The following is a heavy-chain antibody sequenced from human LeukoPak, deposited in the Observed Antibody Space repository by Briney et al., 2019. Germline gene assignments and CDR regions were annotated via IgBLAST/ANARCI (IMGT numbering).Heavy chain of an antibody. D-gene: IGHD3-10*01. CDR1: GGSISSYY. J-gene: IGHJ4*02. CDR3: ARDYYGSGSRFDY. V-gene: IGHV4-59*01. Sequence: SETLSLTCTVSGGSISSYYWSWIRQPPGKGLEWIGYIYYSGSINYNPSLKSRVTISVDTSKNQFSLKLSSVTAADTAVYYCARDYYGSGSRFDYWGQGTLVTVSS. CDR2: IYYSGSI.